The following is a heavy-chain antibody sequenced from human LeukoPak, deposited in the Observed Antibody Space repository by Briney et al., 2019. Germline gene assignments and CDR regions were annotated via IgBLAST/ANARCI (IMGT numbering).Heavy chain of an antibody. CDR2: ISGSGATT. CDR1: VFTFSSYV. Sequence: GGSLRLSCAASVFTFSSYVMSWVRQAPGKGLGWVSAISGSGATTYYADSVKGRFTISRDNSKNTLYLHMNSLRAEDTAVYYCAKRVSGTTFYWGQGTLVTVSS. J-gene: IGHJ4*02. V-gene: IGHV3-23*01. CDR3: AKRVSGTTFY. D-gene: IGHD1-1*01.